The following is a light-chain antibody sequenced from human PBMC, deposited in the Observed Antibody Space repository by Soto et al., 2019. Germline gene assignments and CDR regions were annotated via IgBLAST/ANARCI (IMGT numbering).Light chain of an antibody. V-gene: IGLV4-69*01. Sequence: QLVLTQSPSASASLGASVKLTCTLSSGHSSYAIAWHQQQPEKGPRYLMKLNSDGSHSKGDGIPDRFSGSSSGAERYLTISSLQSEDEADYYCQTWDAGIRVFGGGTKLTFL. J-gene: IGLJ2*01. CDR3: QTWDAGIRV. CDR2: LNSDGSH. CDR1: SGHSSYA.